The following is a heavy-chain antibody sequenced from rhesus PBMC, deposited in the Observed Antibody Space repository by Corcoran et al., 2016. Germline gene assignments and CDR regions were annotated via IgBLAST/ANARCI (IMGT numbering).Heavy chain of an antibody. J-gene: IGHJ6*01. CDR2: VYGNRQST. D-gene: IGHD2-39*02. CDR3: ARQGYTDHLGGLDS. Sequence: QVQLQESGPGLVKPSETLSLTCTVSGGSISGYYNWNWIRQSPGKGLEWSGGVYGNRQSTNYNHSHKSRGTISKDTSKNQFSLRLTSVTAADTAVYYCARQGYTDHLGGLDSWGQGVVVTVSS. CDR1: GGSISGYYN. V-gene: IGHV4-143*01.